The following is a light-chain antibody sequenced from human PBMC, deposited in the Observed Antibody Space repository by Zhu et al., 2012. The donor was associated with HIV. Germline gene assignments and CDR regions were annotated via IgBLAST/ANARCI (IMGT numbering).Light chain of an antibody. CDR3: QHLTLYPT. Sequence: DIQLIQSPSFLSASVGDRVTITCRASQGISNHLAWYHQKPGKAPKLLIYGASVLQSGVPSRFSGSGSGTEFTLTISSLQPEDFATYFCQHLTLYPTFGGGSKVEIK. CDR1: QGISNH. V-gene: IGKV1-9*01. J-gene: IGKJ4*01. CDR2: GAS.